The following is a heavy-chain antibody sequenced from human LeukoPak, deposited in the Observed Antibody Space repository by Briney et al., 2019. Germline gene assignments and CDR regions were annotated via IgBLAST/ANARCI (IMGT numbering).Heavy chain of an antibody. J-gene: IGHJ4*02. V-gene: IGHV3-30*04. Sequence: GGSLRLSCAASGFTFSSYAMHWVRQAPGKGLEWVAVISYDGSNRYYADSVKGRFTISRDNSKNTLYLQMNSLRAEDTAVYYCARDGYCSGGSCYWLAEFDYWGQGTLVTVSS. CDR1: GFTFSSYA. D-gene: IGHD2-15*01. CDR3: ARDGYCSGGSCYWLAEFDY. CDR2: ISYDGSNR.